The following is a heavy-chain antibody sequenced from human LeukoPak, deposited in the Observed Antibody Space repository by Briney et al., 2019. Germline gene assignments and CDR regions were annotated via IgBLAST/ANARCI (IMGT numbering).Heavy chain of an antibody. Sequence: SETLSLTCTVSGASISSHYWSWIRQPPGKGLEWIAYISYSGTTNSNPSLKSRVTISVDTSKNQFSLKLTSVTAADTAVYYCARLSTTTVFDYWGQGTLVTVSS. CDR2: ISYSGTT. V-gene: IGHV4-59*11. D-gene: IGHD4-17*01. CDR1: GASISSHY. J-gene: IGHJ4*02. CDR3: ARLSTTTVFDY.